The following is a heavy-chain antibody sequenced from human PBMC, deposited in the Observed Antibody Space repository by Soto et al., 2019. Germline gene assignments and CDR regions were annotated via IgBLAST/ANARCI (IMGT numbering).Heavy chain of an antibody. Sequence: ASVKVSCKASGYTFTSYYMHWVRQAPGQGLEWMGIINPSGGSTSYAQKFQGRVTMTRDTSTSTVYMELSSLRSEDTAVYYCARGEAARPYYYYGMDVWGQGTTVTVSS. CDR2: INPSGGST. D-gene: IGHD6-6*01. CDR1: GYTFTSYY. CDR3: ARGEAARPYYYYGMDV. V-gene: IGHV1-46*01. J-gene: IGHJ6*02.